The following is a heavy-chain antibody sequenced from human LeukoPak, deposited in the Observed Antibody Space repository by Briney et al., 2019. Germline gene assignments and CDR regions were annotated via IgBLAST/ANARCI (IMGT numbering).Heavy chain of an antibody. CDR1: GGTFGSYA. D-gene: IGHD1-7*01. CDR3: ARGELLQGAFDI. J-gene: IGHJ3*02. Sequence: AASVKVSCKASGGTFGSYAISWVRQAPGQGLEWMGRIIPIFGTANYAQKFQGRVTITTDESTSTAYMELSSLRSEDTAVYYCARGELLQGAFDIWGQGTMVTVSS. V-gene: IGHV1-69*05. CDR2: IIPIFGTA.